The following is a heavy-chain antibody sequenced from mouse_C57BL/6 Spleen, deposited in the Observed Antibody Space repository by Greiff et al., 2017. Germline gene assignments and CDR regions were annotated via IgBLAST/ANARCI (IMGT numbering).Heavy chain of an antibody. V-gene: IGHV1-50*01. J-gene: IGHJ2*01. CDR2: IDPSDSYT. Sequence: QVQLQQPGAELVKPGASVKLSCKASGYTFTSYWMQWVKQRPGQGLEWIGEIDPSDSYTNYNQKFKGKATLTVDTSSSTAYMQLSSLTSEDSAVYDCARGNYFDYWGQGTTLTVAS. CDR1: GYTFTSYW. CDR3: ARGNYFDY.